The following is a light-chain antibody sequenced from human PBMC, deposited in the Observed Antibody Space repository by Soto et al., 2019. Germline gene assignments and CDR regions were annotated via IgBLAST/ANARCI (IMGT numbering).Light chain of an antibody. CDR3: GAWDDSLSAV. V-gene: IGLV1-51*01. Sequence: QSVLTQPPSVSAAPGQKVTISCSGSSSNTGNNYVSWYQQLPGTAPKLLIYDNNKRPSGIPDRFSGSKSGTSATLGITGLQTGDEADYYCGAWDDSLSAVFGGGTKLTVL. CDR1: SSNTGNNY. CDR2: DNN. J-gene: IGLJ2*01.